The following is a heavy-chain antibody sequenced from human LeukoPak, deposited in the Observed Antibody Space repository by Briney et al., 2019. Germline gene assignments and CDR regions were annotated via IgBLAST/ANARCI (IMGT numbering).Heavy chain of an antibody. V-gene: IGHV3-33*01. Sequence: RSGRSLRLSCAASVFTFSRYGMHWVRQAPGKGLEWVAFIWYDGSNKYYADSVKGRFIISRDNSKNTLYLQMNSLRAEDTAVYYCARDVAVHYYGMDVRGQGTTVTVSS. CDR3: ARDVAVHYYGMDV. CDR2: IWYDGSNK. J-gene: IGHJ6*02. CDR1: VFTFSRYG. D-gene: IGHD2-21*01.